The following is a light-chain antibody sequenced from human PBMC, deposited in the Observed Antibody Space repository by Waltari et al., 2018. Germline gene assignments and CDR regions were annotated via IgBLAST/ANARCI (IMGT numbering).Light chain of an antibody. V-gene: IGLV3-1*01. J-gene: IGLJ1*01. CDR2: QDD. CDR3: QAWDSSTGV. CDR1: KLGDKY. Sequence: SYELTQPPSVSVSPGQTASITCSGDKLGDKYACWYQQKPGQSPVLVIYQDDKRPSGIPERFSSSNSGNTATLTISGTQAMDEADYYCQAWDSSTGVFGTGTKVTVL.